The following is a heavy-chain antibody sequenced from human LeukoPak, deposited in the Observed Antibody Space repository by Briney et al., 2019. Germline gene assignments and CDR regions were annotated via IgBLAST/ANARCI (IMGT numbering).Heavy chain of an antibody. J-gene: IGHJ4*02. V-gene: IGHV4-4*02. CDR2: IHDDGGF. Sequence: TGGSLRLSCGASGITFSSYSMNWVRQPPGKGLEWIGEIHDDGGFHCNPLLKGRVAMSMDRSQNQFSLRLSSVTAADTAVYYCARDLGYQLLYWGQGIQVTVSS. D-gene: IGHD2-2*01. CDR1: GITFSSYS. CDR3: ARDLGYQLLY.